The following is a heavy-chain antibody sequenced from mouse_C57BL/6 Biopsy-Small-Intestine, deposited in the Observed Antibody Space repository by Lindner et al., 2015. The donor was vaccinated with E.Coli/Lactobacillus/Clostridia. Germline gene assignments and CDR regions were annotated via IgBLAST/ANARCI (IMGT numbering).Heavy chain of an antibody. CDR2: FILSINDT. CDR1: GYTFTTYP. Sequence: VQLQESGPELLKPGASVKMSCEASGYTFTTYPIEWTKQNHGKSLEWIGNFILSINDTNYNEKFKGKATLTVEKSSNTVYLELSRLTSGDSAVYFCSRGSNLLWYFDVWGTGTTVTVSS. V-gene: IGHV1-47*01. CDR3: SRGSNLLWYFDV. J-gene: IGHJ1*03. D-gene: IGHD2-10*01.